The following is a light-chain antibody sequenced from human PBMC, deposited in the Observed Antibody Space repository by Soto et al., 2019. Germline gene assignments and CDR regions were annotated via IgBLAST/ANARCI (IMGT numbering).Light chain of an antibody. CDR3: SSYTGSSTLVV. CDR1: SSDVCGYNY. J-gene: IGLJ2*01. CDR2: DVS. V-gene: IGLV2-14*01. Sequence: QSVLTQPASVSGSPGQSITISCTGTSSDVCGYNYVSWYQQHPGKAPKLMIYDVSNRPSGVSNRFSGSKSGNTASLTISGLQAEDEADYYCSSYTGSSTLVVFGGGTKVTVL.